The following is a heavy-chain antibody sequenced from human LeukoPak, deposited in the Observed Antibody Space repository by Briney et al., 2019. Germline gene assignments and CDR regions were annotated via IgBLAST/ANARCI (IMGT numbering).Heavy chain of an antibody. D-gene: IGHD2-2*01. CDR3: TRLGDCSSTSCYGY. J-gene: IGHJ4*02. CDR2: SRSKANSYAT. V-gene: IGHV3-73*01. CDR1: GFTFSGSA. Sequence: GGSLRLSCAACGFTFSGSAMHWVRQASGKGLEWVGRSRSKANSYATAYAASVKGRFTISRDDSKNTAYLQMNSLKTEDTAVYYCTRLGDCSSTSCYGYWGQGTLVTVSS.